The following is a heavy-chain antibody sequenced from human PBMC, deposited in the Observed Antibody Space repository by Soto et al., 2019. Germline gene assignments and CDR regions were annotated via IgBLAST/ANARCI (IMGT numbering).Heavy chain of an antibody. CDR3: ATTVTRLIAFDV. CDR1: GFTVSSHY. CDR2: LYASDST. J-gene: IGHJ3*01. V-gene: IGHV3-53*01. D-gene: IGHD4-17*01. Sequence: GGSLRLSCAASGFTVSSHYMSWVRQTPGKGLEWVSILYASDSTFYADSVEGRFTISRDNSKNTVYLQLNSLRAEDTAVYYCATTVTRLIAFDVWGQGTMVTVSS.